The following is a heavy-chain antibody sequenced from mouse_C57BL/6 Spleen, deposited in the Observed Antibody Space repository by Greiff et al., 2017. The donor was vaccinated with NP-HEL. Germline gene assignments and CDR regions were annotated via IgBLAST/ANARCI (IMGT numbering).Heavy chain of an antibody. V-gene: IGHV1-54*01. CDR2: INPGSGGT. Sequence: QVQLQQSGAELVRPGTSVKVSCKASGYAFTNYLIEWVKQRPGQGLEWIGVINPGSGGTNYNEKFKGKATLTADKSSSTAYMQLSSLTSEDSAVYFCARSTMVTAWFAYWGQGTLVTVSA. CDR1: GYAFTNYL. J-gene: IGHJ3*01. CDR3: ARSTMVTAWFAY. D-gene: IGHD2-2*01.